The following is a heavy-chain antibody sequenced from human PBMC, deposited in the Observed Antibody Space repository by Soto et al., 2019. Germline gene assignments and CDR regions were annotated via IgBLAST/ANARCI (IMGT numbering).Heavy chain of an antibody. CDR2: IYHSGST. Sequence: QVQLQESGPGLVKPSGTLSLTCAVSSGSISSSNWWSWVRQPPGKGLEWIGEIYHSGSTNYNPSLKSRVTLSVDKSKNQFSLKLSSVTAADTAVYYCARGSLGYCSSTSCYDIWGQGTLVNVSS. J-gene: IGHJ4*02. V-gene: IGHV4-4*02. CDR3: ARGSLGYCSSTSCYDI. CDR1: SGSISSSNW. D-gene: IGHD2-2*01.